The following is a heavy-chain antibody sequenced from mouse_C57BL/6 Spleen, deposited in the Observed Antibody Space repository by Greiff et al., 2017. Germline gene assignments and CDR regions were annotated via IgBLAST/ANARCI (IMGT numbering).Heavy chain of an antibody. CDR1: GYTFTSYD. CDR2: IYPRDGST. J-gene: IGHJ4*01. Sequence: QVQLQQSGPELVKPGASVKLSCKASGYTFTSYDINWVKQRPGQGLEWIGWIYPRDGSTKYNEKFKGKATLTVDTSSSTAYMELHSLTSEDSAVYFCARGGSNYNYYAMDYWGQGTSVTVSP. D-gene: IGHD2-5*01. V-gene: IGHV1-85*01. CDR3: ARGGSNYNYYAMDY.